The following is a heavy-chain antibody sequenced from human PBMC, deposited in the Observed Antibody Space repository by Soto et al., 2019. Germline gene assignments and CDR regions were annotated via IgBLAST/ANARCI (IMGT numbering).Heavy chain of an antibody. Sequence: SVKVSCKASGGTFSSYAISWVRQAPGQGLEWMGGIIPIFGTADYAQKFQGRVTITADESTSTAYMELSSLRSEDTAVYYCARDPHEYWTSYWFDPWGQGTLVIASS. CDR1: GGTFSSYA. D-gene: IGHD3-3*01. CDR3: ARDPHEYWTSYWFDP. J-gene: IGHJ5*02. CDR2: IIPIFGTA. V-gene: IGHV1-69*13.